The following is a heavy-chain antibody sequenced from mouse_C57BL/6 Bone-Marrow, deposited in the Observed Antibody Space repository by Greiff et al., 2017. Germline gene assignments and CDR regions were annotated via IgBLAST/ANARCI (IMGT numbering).Heavy chain of an antibody. CDR2: INPYNGGT. J-gene: IGHJ3*01. D-gene: IGHD1-1*01. Sequence: EVMLVESGPVLVKPGASVKMSCKASGYTFTDYYMNWVKQSHGKSLEWIGVINPYNGGTSYNQKFKGKATLTVDKSSSTAYMELNSLTSEDSAVYYCARGPNYYYGSSYGFAYWGQGTLVTVSA. V-gene: IGHV1-19*01. CDR1: GYTFTDYY. CDR3: ARGPNYYYGSSYGFAY.